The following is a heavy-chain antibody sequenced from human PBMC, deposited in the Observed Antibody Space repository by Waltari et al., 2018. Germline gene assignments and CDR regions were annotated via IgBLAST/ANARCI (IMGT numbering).Heavy chain of an antibody. CDR2: VISVRWYA. CDR1: GVTFSSYT. V-gene: IGHV1-69*08. J-gene: IGHJ6*02. Sequence: QVQLVQSGAEVKKPGSSVTVSCQASGVTFSSYTISWVRQAPGQGLGWMGRVISVRWYAKPDKEYLWRVTYTTDKCTGMADRERRSLRTEETDVYYCGRLRGSGSDYNGYGMDVWGQGTTVTVSS. D-gene: IGHD3-10*01. CDR3: GRLRGSGSDYNGYGMDV.